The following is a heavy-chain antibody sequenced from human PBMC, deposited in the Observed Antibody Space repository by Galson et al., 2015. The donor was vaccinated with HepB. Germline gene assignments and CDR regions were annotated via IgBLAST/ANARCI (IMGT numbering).Heavy chain of an antibody. D-gene: IGHD3-16*01. J-gene: IGHJ4*02. Sequence: SVKVSCKASGYTFTSHYMYWVRQAPGQGLEWMGRINPSGGSTSYAQKLQGRVTMTRDTSTSTVYMELSSLRSEDTAVYYCARGRVMITFGGGGGLDYWGQGTLVTVSS. CDR1: GYTFTSHY. CDR3: ARGRVMITFGGGGGLDY. CDR2: INPSGGST. V-gene: IGHV1-46*04.